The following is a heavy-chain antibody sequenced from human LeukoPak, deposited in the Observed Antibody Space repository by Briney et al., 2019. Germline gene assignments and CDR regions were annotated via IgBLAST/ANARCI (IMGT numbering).Heavy chain of an antibody. Sequence: ASVKVSCKASGYIFTGNFMHWVRQAPGQGLEWMGWISPKSGGTNYAQKFQGRVTMTRDTSINTAFMELSGLRFDDTAVYYCARDRADSLDIWGQGTMVTVSS. CDR2: ISPKSGGT. CDR3: ARDRADSLDI. V-gene: IGHV1-2*02. J-gene: IGHJ3*02. CDR1: GYIFTGNF. D-gene: IGHD3-22*01.